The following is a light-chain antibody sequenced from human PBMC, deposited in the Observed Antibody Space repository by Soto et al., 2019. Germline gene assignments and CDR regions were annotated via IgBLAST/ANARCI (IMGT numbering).Light chain of an antibody. V-gene: IGKV3-15*01. J-gene: IGKJ5*01. CDR3: QQYKNWPL. CDR2: GAS. CDR1: QSVRSH. Sequence: VMTHAPATLSVSPGEGVTLSCRASQSVRSHLAWYQQKPGQPPRLLIYGASTRATGIPARFSGSGFGTEFTLTISSLQSEDFAVYYCQQYKNWPLFGQGTRL.